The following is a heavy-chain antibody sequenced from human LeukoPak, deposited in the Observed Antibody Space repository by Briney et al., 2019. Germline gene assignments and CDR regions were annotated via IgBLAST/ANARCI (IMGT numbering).Heavy chain of an antibody. CDR2: IYPGDSDT. J-gene: IGHJ3*02. Sequence: PGESLKISCKGSGYSFTSYWIGWVRQMPGKGLEGLWIIYPGDSDTRYSPSFQGQVTISADKSISTAYLQWSSLKASDTAMYYCASHSSGYFLDAFDIWGQGTMVTVSS. D-gene: IGHD3-22*01. V-gene: IGHV5-51*01. CDR1: GYSFTSYW. CDR3: ASHSSGYFLDAFDI.